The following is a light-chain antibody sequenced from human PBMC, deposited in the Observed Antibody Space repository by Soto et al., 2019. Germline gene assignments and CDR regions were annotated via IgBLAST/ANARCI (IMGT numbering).Light chain of an antibody. CDR3: MQALQTPYT. V-gene: IGKV2-28*01. CDR1: QSLLHSNGYKY. CDR2: LGS. Sequence: DIVMTQSPLSLPVTPGEPASISCRSSQSLLHSNGYKYLDWYLQKAGQSPQLLIYLGSNRASGVPDRFSGSGSGTDCTLKISRVEAEDVGVYYCMQALQTPYTFGGGTKVEIK. J-gene: IGKJ4*01.